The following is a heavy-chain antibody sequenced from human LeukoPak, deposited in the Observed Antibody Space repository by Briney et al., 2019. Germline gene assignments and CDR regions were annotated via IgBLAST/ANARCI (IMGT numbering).Heavy chain of an antibody. CDR2: INPNSGGT. J-gene: IGHJ6*02. CDR1: GYTFTGYY. D-gene: IGHD6-13*01. CDR3: ARAAAAGRGVGYYYYYGMDV. Sequence: ASVKVSCKASGYTFTGYYMHWVRQAPGQGLEWMGWINPNSGGTNYAQKFQGWVTMTRDTSISTAYMELSRLRSDDTAVYYCARAAAAGRGVGYYYYYGMDVWGQGTTVTVSS. V-gene: IGHV1-2*04.